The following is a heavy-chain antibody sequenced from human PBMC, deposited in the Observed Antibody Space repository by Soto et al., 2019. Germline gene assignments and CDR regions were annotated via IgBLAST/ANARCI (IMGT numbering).Heavy chain of an antibody. J-gene: IGHJ5*02. V-gene: IGHV4-4*02. CDR2: ISPGGIA. CDR3: AKNADCRGGAKCIVGWFDP. Sequence: QVHLQESGPGLVEPSGTLSLTCSVSGGSMEDHDWWTWVRQTPERGLEWIGEISPGGIATYNPSHKNRVTISIDRSKSQFYLTLNSLTAADTAMYYCAKNADCRGGAKCIVGWFDPWGQGIRVTVSS. CDR1: GGSMEDHDW. D-gene: IGHD2-15*01.